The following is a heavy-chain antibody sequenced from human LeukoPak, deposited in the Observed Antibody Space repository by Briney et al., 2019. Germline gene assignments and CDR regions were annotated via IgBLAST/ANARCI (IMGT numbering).Heavy chain of an antibody. CDR3: AGNYSSGFDY. V-gene: IGHV4-34*01. D-gene: IGHD6-19*01. J-gene: IGHJ4*02. Sequence: SSETLSLTCAVYGGSFSGYYWSWIRQPPGKGLEWIGEINHSGSTNYNPSLKSRVTISVDMSKNQFSLKLSSVTAADTAVYYCAGNYSSGFDYWGQGTLVTVSS. CDR1: GGSFSGYY. CDR2: INHSGST.